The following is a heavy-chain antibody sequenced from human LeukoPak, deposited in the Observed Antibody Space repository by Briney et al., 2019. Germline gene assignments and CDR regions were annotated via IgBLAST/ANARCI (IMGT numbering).Heavy chain of an antibody. D-gene: IGHD3-22*01. J-gene: IGHJ3*02. Sequence: ASVKVSCKASGYTFTGHSMYWVRQAPGQGLEWMGWIKPNSGGTNYAQKFQGRVTMTRDTSISTAYMEMSRLTSDDTAVYYCVKGWDSSGYYAFDIWGQGTMVTVSS. CDR3: VKGWDSSGYYAFDI. CDR1: GYTFTGHS. CDR2: IKPNSGGT. V-gene: IGHV1-2*02.